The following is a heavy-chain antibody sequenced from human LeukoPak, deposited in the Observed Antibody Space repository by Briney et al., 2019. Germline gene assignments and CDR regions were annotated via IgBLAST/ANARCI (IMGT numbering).Heavy chain of an antibody. CDR3: ARDKTYYNSLSNFDY. CDR2: INPNSGGT. CDR1: GYTFTGYY. V-gene: IGHV1-2*02. J-gene: IGHJ4*02. Sequence: ASVKVSCKASGYTFTGYYMHWVRQAPGQGLEWMGWINPNSGGTNYAQKFQGRVTMTRDTSISTAYMELSRLRSDDTAVYYCARDKTYYNSLSNFDYWGQGTLVTVSS. D-gene: IGHD3-10*01.